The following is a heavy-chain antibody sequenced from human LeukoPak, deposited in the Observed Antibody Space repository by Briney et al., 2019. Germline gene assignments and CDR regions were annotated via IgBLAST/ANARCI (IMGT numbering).Heavy chain of an antibody. CDR2: IKQDGSEK. Sequence: RGSLRLSCAASGFTFSSYWMSWVRQAPGKGLEWVANIKQDGSEKYYVDSVKGRFTISRDNAKNSLYLQMNSLRAEDTAVYYCARDWGGIVGATKGGFDYWGQGTLVTVSS. D-gene: IGHD1-26*01. CDR3: ARDWGGIVGATKGGFDY. CDR1: GFTFSSYW. V-gene: IGHV3-7*01. J-gene: IGHJ4*02.